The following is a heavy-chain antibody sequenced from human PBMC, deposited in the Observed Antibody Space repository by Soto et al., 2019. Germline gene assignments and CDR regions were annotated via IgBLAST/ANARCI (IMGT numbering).Heavy chain of an antibody. CDR3: ARDDFSRDGYENDY. J-gene: IGHJ4*02. CDR1: GFPFRSHG. Sequence: GGSLRLPFSASGFPFRSHGMHWVRQGPGKGLEWVAVIWYDASNKYYADSVKGRFTISRDNSKNMVYLQMNSLRAEDTAVYYCARDDFSRDGYENDYRGQGTLVTVSS. CDR2: IWYDASNK. D-gene: IGHD5-12*01. V-gene: IGHV3-33*01.